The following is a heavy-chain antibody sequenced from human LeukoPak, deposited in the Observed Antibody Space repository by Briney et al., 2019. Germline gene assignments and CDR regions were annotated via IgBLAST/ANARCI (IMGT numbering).Heavy chain of an antibody. V-gene: IGHV4-30-2*01. CDR2: IYHGGST. J-gene: IGHJ4*02. CDR3: ARGVLELDY. CDR1: GGSISSGGYS. Sequence: PSETLSLTCAVSGGSISSGGYSWSWIRQPPGKGLEWIGYIYHGGSTYYNPSLKSRVTISVDRSKNQFSLKLSSVTAADTAVYYCARGVLELDYWGQGTLVTVSS. D-gene: IGHD1-1*01.